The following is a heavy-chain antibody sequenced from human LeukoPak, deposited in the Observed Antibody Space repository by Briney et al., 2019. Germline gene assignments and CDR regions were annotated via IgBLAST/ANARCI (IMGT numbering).Heavy chain of an antibody. J-gene: IGHJ4*02. Sequence: SPTLSLTYTVHAGSINSGRYDCRWLRQPAWKGLEWIGRIVTSRSTNYNPSHKTPLTISVETPKNMYFMTLRSVTPAGTAAQYCASGNRGAADDYGGQGTLVTVSS. D-gene: IGHD1-14*01. CDR1: AGSINSGRYD. V-gene: IGHV4-61*02. CDR2: IVTSRST. CDR3: ASGNRGAADDY.